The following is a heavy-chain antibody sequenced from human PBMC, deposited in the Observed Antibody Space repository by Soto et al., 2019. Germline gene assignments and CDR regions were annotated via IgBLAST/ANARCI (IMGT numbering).Heavy chain of an antibody. Sequence: LGESLKISCKGSGYSFTSYWIGWVRQMPGKGLEWMGIIYPGDSDTRYSASFQGQVTISVDKSISTAYLQWSSLKASDTAMYYCARRYCISRACRFDYWGQGTLVTVSS. V-gene: IGHV5-51*01. CDR1: GYSFTSYW. D-gene: IGHD2-2*01. CDR3: ARRYCISRACRFDY. J-gene: IGHJ4*02. CDR2: IYPGDSDT.